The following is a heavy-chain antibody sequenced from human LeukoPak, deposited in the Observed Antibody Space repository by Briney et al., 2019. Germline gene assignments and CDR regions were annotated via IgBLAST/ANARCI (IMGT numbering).Heavy chain of an antibody. V-gene: IGHV3-30-3*01. CDR3: AKDLTPDGVWDFDS. J-gene: IGHJ4*02. Sequence: PGGSLRLSCAASGFTFSSYAMHWVRQAPGKGLEWVAVISYDGSNKYYADSVKGRFIISRDNSENTLYLQMNSLRDEDTAVYYCAKDLTPDGVWDFDSWGQGTLITVSS. CDR1: GFTFSSYA. D-gene: IGHD3-16*01. CDR2: ISYDGSNK.